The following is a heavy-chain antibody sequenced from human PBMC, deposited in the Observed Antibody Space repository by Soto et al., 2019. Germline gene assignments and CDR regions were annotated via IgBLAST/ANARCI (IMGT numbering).Heavy chain of an antibody. D-gene: IGHD7-27*01. CDR1: GGSISSVDHC. Sequence: QVQLQESGPGLVKPSQTLSLTCTVSGGSISSVDHCWSWIRQPPDKGPERIGHIYSGGSTYSNPSLTSPVTILIDRSKNQFSLQLNSVSAADTAVYYCASGPSGDKVDYWGQGTLVTVSS. J-gene: IGHJ4*02. CDR2: IYSGGST. V-gene: IGHV4-30-4*01. CDR3: ASGPSGDKVDY.